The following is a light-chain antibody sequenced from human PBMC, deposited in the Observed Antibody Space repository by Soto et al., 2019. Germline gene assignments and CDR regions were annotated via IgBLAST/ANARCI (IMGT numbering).Light chain of an antibody. CDR1: QSISSY. Sequence: DIQMTQSPSSLSASVGDRVTITCRASQSISSYLNWYQQKPGEAPKLLIFLASSLQSGVPDRFSASGSGTDFTLTITSLQAEDVAVYYCQQYHSTPWTFGQGTKVDIK. J-gene: IGKJ1*01. CDR2: LAS. V-gene: IGKV1-39*01. CDR3: QQYHSTPWT.